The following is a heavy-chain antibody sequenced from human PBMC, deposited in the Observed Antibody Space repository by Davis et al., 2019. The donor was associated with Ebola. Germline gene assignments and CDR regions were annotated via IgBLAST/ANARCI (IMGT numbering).Heavy chain of an antibody. D-gene: IGHD4-11*01. J-gene: IGHJ6*02. Sequence: AASVKVSCKASGYTFTGYYIHWVRQAPGQGLEWMGWINPNSGDTKYSQKFQGWVTMTRDTPISTAHMELSSLRSEDTAVYYCARDPHSNYVYYYYGMDVWGQGTTVTVSS. CDR3: ARDPHSNYVYYYYGMDV. V-gene: IGHV1-2*04. CDR2: INPNSGDT. CDR1: GYTFTGYY.